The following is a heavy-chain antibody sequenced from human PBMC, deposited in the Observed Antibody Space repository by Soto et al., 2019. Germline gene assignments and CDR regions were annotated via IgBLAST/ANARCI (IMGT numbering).Heavy chain of an antibody. CDR2: IYYSGST. Sequence: SETLSLTCTVSGGSISSSSYYWGWIRQPPGKGLEWIGSIYYSGSTYYNPSLKSRVTISVDTSKNQFSLKLSSVTAADTAVYYCARLRYCSGGSCRTYYYYGMDVWGQGTTVTVSS. CDR1: GGSISSSSYY. V-gene: IGHV4-39*01. D-gene: IGHD2-15*01. J-gene: IGHJ6*02. CDR3: ARLRYCSGGSCRTYYYYGMDV.